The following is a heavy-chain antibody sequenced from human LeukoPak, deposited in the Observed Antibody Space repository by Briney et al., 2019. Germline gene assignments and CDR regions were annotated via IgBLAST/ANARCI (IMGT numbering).Heavy chain of an antibody. D-gene: IGHD7-27*01. CDR1: GFSVSTGY. J-gene: IGHJ4*02. V-gene: IGHV3-53*01. Sequence: GGSLRLSCAASGFSVSTGYMTWVRQAPGKGLEWVSTLYSGGNTYYADSVKGRFTISRDNSKNTLYLEMSSLRAEDTAVYSCARGWGSFENWGQGTLVAVSS. CDR2: LYSGGNT. CDR3: ARGWGSFEN.